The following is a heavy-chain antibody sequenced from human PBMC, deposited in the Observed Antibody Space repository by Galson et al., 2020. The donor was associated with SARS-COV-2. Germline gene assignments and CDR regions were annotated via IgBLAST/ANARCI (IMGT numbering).Heavy chain of an antibody. J-gene: IGHJ4*02. Sequence: ASETLSLTCTVSGGSINIYYWSWIRQTPGKGLEWIGYLYYGGKTTYNPSLKNRVTISVDTSKSQFSLTLSSVTAADTAMYYCARLPVVRGVDYWGQGIPVTVSS. CDR2: LYYGGKT. CDR3: ARLPVVRGVDY. D-gene: IGHD3-10*01. CDR1: GGSINIYY. V-gene: IGHV4-59*01.